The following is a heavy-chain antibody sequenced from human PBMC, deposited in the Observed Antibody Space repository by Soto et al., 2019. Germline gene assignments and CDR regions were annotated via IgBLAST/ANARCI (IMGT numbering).Heavy chain of an antibody. V-gene: IGHV3-23*01. J-gene: IGHJ4*02. CDR3: ALRGTANYYFDY. Sequence: EVQLLESGGSLVQPGGSLRLSCAASGFTFGSYAMTWVRQAPGMRLEWVSAITASGDGTNYADSVRGRFTTSRDNSRNTLYLQMNSLGAEDTAVYYCALRGTANYYFDYWGQGTLVTVSS. CDR2: ITASGDGT. D-gene: IGHD1-1*01. CDR1: GFTFGSYA.